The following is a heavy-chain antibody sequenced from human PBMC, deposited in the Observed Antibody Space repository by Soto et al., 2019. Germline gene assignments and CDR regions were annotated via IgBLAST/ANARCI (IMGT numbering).Heavy chain of an antibody. Sequence: EVQLLESGGGLVQPGGSLRLSCAASGFTFSSYAMSWVRQAPGKGLEWVSAISGSGGSTYYADSVKGRFTISRDNSKNPVEPQMDRLRGGEPGVKFRSKALSSRATVTTFAYWGQGTLVTVSS. J-gene: IGHJ4*02. D-gene: IGHD4-17*01. V-gene: IGHV3-23*01. CDR3: SKALSSRATVTTFAY. CDR2: ISGSGGST. CDR1: GFTFSSYA.